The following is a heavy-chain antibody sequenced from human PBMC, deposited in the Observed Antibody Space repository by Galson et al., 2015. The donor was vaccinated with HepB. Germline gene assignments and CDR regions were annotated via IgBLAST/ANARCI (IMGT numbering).Heavy chain of an antibody. V-gene: IGHV1-2*04. CDR2: INPNSGGT. J-gene: IGHJ5*02. CDR1: GSTFTGYY. CDR3: ARERLAAADPINWFDP. D-gene: IGHD6-13*01. Sequence: SVKVSCKASGSTFTGYYMHWVRQAPGQGLEWMGWINPNSGGTNYAQKFQGWVTMTRDTSISTAYMELSRLRSDDTAVYYCARERLAAADPINWFDPWGQGTLVTVSS.